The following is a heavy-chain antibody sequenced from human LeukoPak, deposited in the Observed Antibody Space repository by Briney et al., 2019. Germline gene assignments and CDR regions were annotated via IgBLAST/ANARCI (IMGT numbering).Heavy chain of an antibody. CDR2: TYYSGST. CDR1: GGSSSSYY. CDR3: ARSGGDRVEMPTIIDY. J-gene: IGHJ4*02. V-gene: IGHV4-59*01. D-gene: IGHD5-24*01. Sequence: PSETLSLTCTVSGGSSSSYYWSWIRQPPGKGLEWIGYTYYSGSTNYNPSLKSRVSILVDTSKNQFSLRLSSVTAADTAVYYCARSGGDRVEMPTIIDYWGQGTLVTVSS.